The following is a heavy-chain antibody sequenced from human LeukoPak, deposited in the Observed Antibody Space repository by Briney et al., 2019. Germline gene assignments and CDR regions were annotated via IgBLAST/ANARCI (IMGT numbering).Heavy chain of an antibody. CDR1: GASISSGLYY. D-gene: IGHD3/OR15-3a*01. CDR3: ARDPDFWTGYYYFDY. J-gene: IGHJ4*02. CDR2: IFESVKT. Sequence: SETLSLTCSVSGASISSGLYYWNWIRQPAGKGLEWIGRIFESVKTNYNPSLKSRVTISVDTSKNQLSLKVSSVTAADTAVFYCARDPDFWTGYYYFDYWGQGTLVTVSS. V-gene: IGHV4-61*02.